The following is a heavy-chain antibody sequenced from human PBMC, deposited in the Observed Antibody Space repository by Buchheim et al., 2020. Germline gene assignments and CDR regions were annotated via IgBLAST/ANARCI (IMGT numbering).Heavy chain of an antibody. D-gene: IGHD2-2*01. V-gene: IGHV1-2*06. J-gene: IGHJ6*02. CDR3: ERDLRVVPAATYYYYYGMDV. CDR1: GYTFTGYY. Sequence: QVQLVQSGAEVKKPGASVKVSCKASGYTFTGYYMHWVRQAPGQGLEWMGRINPNSGGTNYAQKFQGRVTMTRDTSISTAYMELSRLRSDDTAVYYCERDLRVVPAATYYYYYGMDVWGQGTT. CDR2: INPNSGGT.